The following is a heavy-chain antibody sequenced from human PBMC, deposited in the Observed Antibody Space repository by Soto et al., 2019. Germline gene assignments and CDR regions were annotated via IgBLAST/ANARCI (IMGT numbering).Heavy chain of an antibody. CDR3: AREGIVVVPAAILSL. D-gene: IGHD2-2*01. J-gene: IGHJ4*02. CDR2: IWYDGSNK. Sequence: QVQLVESGGGVVQPGRSLRLSCAASGFTFSSYGMHWVRQAPGKGLEWVAVIWYDGSNKYYADSVKGRFTISRDNSKNTLYLQMNSLRAEDTAVYYCAREGIVVVPAAILSLWGQGTLDTVSS. CDR1: GFTFSSYG. V-gene: IGHV3-33*01.